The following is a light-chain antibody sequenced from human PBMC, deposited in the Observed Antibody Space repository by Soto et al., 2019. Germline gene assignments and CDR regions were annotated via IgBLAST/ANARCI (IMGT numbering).Light chain of an antibody. CDR2: EVS. CDR3: SSYTSSSTRV. V-gene: IGLV2-14*02. J-gene: IGLJ1*01. Sequence: QSALTQPASVSGSPGQSITISCTGTSSDVGRYDLVSWYQQHPGKAPKVMIYEVSKRPSGVSNRFSASKSGNRASLTISGLQADDEADYYCSSYTSSSTRVFGTGTKVTVL. CDR1: SSDVGRYDL.